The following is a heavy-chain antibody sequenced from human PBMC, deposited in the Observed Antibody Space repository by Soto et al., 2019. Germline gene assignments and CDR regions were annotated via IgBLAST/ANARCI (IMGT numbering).Heavy chain of an antibody. D-gene: IGHD4-17*01. CDR2: IVVGSGNT. Sequence: GASVKVSCKASGFTFTSSAVQWVRQARGQRLEWIGWIVVGSGNTNYAQKFQERVTITRDMSTSTAYMELSSLRSEDTAVYYCAAVELGTVTTTSDLDYWGQGTLVTVSS. CDR1: GFTFTSSA. J-gene: IGHJ4*02. CDR3: AAVELGTVTTTSDLDY. V-gene: IGHV1-58*01.